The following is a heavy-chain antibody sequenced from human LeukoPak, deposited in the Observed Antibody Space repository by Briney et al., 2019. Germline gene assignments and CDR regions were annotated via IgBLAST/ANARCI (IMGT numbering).Heavy chain of an antibody. Sequence: ASVKVSCKASGYTFTSYYMHWVRQAPGQGLEWMGWIYPNSGGTNYAQKFQGRVTMTRDTSISTAYMELSRLRSDDTAVYYCARDPGGYNWNYVDYWGQGTLVTVSS. J-gene: IGHJ4*02. CDR1: GYTFTSYY. CDR2: IYPNSGGT. D-gene: IGHD1-20*01. V-gene: IGHV1-2*02. CDR3: ARDPGGYNWNYVDY.